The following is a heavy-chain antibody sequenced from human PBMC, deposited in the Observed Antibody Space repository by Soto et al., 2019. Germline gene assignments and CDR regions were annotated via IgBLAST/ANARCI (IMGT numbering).Heavy chain of an antibody. CDR3: VKATSGGLLYYGMEV. Sequence: PGGSLRLSCAASGFTFITIAMAWVRQAPGKGLEWVSSISPSGDYAYFADSVKGRFTMSRDNSKNTVYLQLDSLRVEDTATYYCVKATSGGLLYYGMEVWGQGTTVTVSS. D-gene: IGHD1-26*01. J-gene: IGHJ6*02. CDR1: GFTFITIA. CDR2: ISPSGDYA. V-gene: IGHV3-23*01.